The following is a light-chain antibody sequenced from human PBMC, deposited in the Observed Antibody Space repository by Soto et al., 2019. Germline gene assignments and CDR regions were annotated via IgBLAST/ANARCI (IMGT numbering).Light chain of an antibody. CDR2: EVN. V-gene: IGLV2-23*02. CDR1: SSDVGSYNL. Sequence: QSALTQPASVSGSPGQSITISCTGTSSDVGSYNLVSWYQQLPGKAPKLIIYEVNERPSGISDRFSGSKSSNTASLTISGIQGEDEADYYCCSYVGSSILMFGGGTQLTVL. CDR3: CSYVGSSILM. J-gene: IGLJ3*02.